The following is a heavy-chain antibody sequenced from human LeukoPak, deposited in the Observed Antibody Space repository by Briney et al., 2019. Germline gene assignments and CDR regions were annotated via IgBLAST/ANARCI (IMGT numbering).Heavy chain of an antibody. CDR1: GFTFSSYA. J-gene: IGHJ3*02. V-gene: IGHV3-23*01. D-gene: IGHD3-10*01. Sequence: GGSLGLSCAASGFTFSSYAMSWVRQAPGKGLEWVSAISGSGGSTYYADSVKGRFTISRDNSKNTLYLQMNSLRAEDTAVYYCAKGQWFQLDAFDIWGQGTMVTVSS. CDR2: ISGSGGST. CDR3: AKGQWFQLDAFDI.